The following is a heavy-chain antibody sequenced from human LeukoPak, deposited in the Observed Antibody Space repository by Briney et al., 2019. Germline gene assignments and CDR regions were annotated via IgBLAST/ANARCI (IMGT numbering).Heavy chain of an antibody. CDR3: ANDIMWFAAPNYYFDH. Sequence: GGSLRLSCAASGFTFISYGMHWVRQAPGKGLEWVALISYDGGDKHYADSVKGRFTVSRDNSKNTLYLQMNSLRPADTAQFYCANDIMWFAAPNYYFDHWGRGTLVTVS. J-gene: IGHJ4*02. D-gene: IGHD3-10*01. CDR2: ISYDGGDK. CDR1: GFTFISYG. V-gene: IGHV3-30*06.